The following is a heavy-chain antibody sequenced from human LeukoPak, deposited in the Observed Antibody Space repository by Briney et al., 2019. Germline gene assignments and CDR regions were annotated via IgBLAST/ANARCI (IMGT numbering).Heavy chain of an antibody. V-gene: IGHV3-23*01. CDR1: GFTFSDYY. CDR3: AKERYYYYNMDV. Sequence: PGGSLRLSCAASGFTFSDYYMSWIRQAPGKGLEWVSVMSGSGGSTYYADSVKGRFTISRDNSNNTLYLQMNSLRAEDTAVYYCAKERYYYYNMDVWGKGTTVTVSS. J-gene: IGHJ6*03. CDR2: MSGSGGST.